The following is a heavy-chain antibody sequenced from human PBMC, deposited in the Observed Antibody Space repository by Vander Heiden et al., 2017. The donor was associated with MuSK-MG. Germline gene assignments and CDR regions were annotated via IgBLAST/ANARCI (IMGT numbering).Heavy chain of an antibody. CDR2: ISSNGGNT. J-gene: IGHJ4*02. CDR1: GFTFSSYA. Sequence: EVQLVESGGGLVQPGGSLRLSCEASGFTFSSYAMHWARQAPGKGLEYVSVISSNGGNTYYANSVKGRFTISRDNSKNTLYLQMGSLRPEDMAVYYCARDRGTRSGSYLYDFWGQGTLVTVSS. V-gene: IGHV3-64*01. D-gene: IGHD1-26*01. CDR3: ARDRGTRSGSYLYDF.